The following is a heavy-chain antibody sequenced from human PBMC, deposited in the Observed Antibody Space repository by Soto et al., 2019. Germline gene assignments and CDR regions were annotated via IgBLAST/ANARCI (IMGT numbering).Heavy chain of an antibody. Sequence: GESLKISCKASGYSFTTYWIGWVRQMPGKGLEWMGIIYPGDSDTKYSPSLQGQVSISADTSISTAYLQMNSLKTEDTAVYYCASDTARVYYGLDVWGLGTTVTVSS. V-gene: IGHV5-51*01. CDR1: GYSFTTYW. J-gene: IGHJ6*02. CDR2: IYPGDSDT. CDR3: ASDTARVYYGLDV. D-gene: IGHD5-18*01.